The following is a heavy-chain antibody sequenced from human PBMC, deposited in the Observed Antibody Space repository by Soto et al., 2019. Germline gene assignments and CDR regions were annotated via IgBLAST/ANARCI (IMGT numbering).Heavy chain of an antibody. CDR2: IHHSGST. CDR1: GGSISSGENF. D-gene: IGHD1-26*01. J-gene: IGHJ4*02. Sequence: QVQLQESGPGLVKPSQTLSLTCTVSGGSISSGENFWNWIRQSPGKGLEWIGYIHHSGSTYYNPSLKRRLTISVDTSKNQISLKLNSVTAADTAVYYCARDTGTYPYYVDYWGQGTLVTVSS. V-gene: IGHV4-30-4*01. CDR3: ARDTGTYPYYVDY.